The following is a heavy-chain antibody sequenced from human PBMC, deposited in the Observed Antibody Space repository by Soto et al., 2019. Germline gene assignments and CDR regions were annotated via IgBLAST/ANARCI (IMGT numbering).Heavy chain of an antibody. D-gene: IGHD1-1*01. V-gene: IGHV2-5*02. CDR1: GFSLSTSGVG. J-gene: IGHJ3*02. CDR2: IYWDDDK. Sequence: SGPTLVQPTQTLTLTCTFSGFSLSTSGVGVGWIRQPPGKALEWLALIYWDDDKRYSPSLKSRLTITKDNSKNPVVLTMTNMDPVDTATYYCAHRQLEPQRPGAFDIWGQGTMVTVSS. CDR3: AHRQLEPQRPGAFDI.